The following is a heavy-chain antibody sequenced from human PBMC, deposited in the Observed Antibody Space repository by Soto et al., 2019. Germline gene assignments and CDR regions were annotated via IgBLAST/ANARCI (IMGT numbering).Heavy chain of an antibody. CDR2: IYSGGST. V-gene: IGHV3-53*01. CDR3: AGAARGSGFAFDI. Sequence: EVQLVESGGGLIQPGGSLRLSCAASGFTVSSNYMSWVRQAPGKGLEWVSVIYSGGSTYYADSVKGRFTISRDNSKNTLYLQMNSLRAEDTAVYYCAGAARGSGFAFDIWGQGTMVTVSS. J-gene: IGHJ3*02. CDR1: GFTVSSNY. D-gene: IGHD3-10*01.